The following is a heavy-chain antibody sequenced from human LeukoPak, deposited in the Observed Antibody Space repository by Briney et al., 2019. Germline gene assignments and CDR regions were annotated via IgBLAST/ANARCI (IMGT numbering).Heavy chain of an antibody. CDR3: ARAALYWYAEGLYDY. CDR2: ISAYNGNT. D-gene: IGHD2-8*01. V-gene: IGHV1-18*01. CDR1: GYTFTRSG. J-gene: IGHJ4*02. Sequence: ASVKVCCKPSGYTFTRSGISSGPQAPGQGLEWMGWISAYNGNTNYAQKLQGRVTMTTDTSTSTAYMELRSLRSDDTGVYYCARAALYWYAEGLYDYWGQGTLATVSS.